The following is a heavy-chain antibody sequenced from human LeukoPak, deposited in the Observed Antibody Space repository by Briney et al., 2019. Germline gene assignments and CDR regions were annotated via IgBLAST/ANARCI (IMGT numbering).Heavy chain of an antibody. D-gene: IGHD4-17*01. CDR2: IYYNGIT. CDR1: GDSISSGNFY. V-gene: IGHV4-39*01. CDR3: ARDHGDFVQHD. Sequence: NSSETLSLTCTVSGDSISSGNFYWGWIRQPPGKELQWIGSIYYNGITHYNPSLESRVTISADTSTNEFSLKLRSVTAADTAMYYCARDHGDFVQHDWGQGILVTVSS. J-gene: IGHJ4*02.